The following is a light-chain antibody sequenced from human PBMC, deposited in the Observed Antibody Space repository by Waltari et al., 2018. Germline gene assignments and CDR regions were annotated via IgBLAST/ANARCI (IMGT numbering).Light chain of an antibody. CDR1: QSVGSNY. Sequence: EIVLTQSPGTLSLSQGERATLSCRASQSVGSNYVAWYQQVPGQAPRLLIYDASIRATGIPDRFSGSGSGTGFSLTISRLEPEDVAVYHCQQYGSSPLTFGGGTKVEIK. CDR2: DAS. V-gene: IGKV3-20*01. J-gene: IGKJ4*01. CDR3: QQYGSSPLT.